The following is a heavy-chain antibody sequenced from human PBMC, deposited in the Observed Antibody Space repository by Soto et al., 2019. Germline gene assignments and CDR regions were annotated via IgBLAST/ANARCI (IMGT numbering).Heavy chain of an antibody. CDR2: INTDGSIT. CDR3: TRGSGNSALDY. CDR1: GFHFSSYL. J-gene: IGHJ4*02. Sequence: GGSMRLSCAASGFHFSSYLMHWVRQVPGKGLVWVSRINTDGSITTYLDSVKGRFTISRDNAKNTLNLQMNSLRAEDTALYYCTRGSGNSALDYWGQGTLVTVSS. V-gene: IGHV3-74*03. D-gene: IGHD1-26*01.